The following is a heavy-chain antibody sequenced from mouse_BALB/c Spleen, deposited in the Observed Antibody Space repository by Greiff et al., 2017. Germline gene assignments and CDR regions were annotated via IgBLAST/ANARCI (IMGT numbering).Heavy chain of an antibody. CDR3: ARRFYGSSSVYFDY. D-gene: IGHD1-1*01. V-gene: IGHV5-12-1*01. CDR1: GFAFSSYD. CDR2: ISSGGGST. J-gene: IGHJ2*01. Sequence: EVQVVESGGGLVKPGGSLKLSCAASGFAFSSYDMSWVRQTPEKRLEWVAYISSGGGSTYYPDTVKGRFTISRDNAKNTLYLQMSSLKSEDTAMYYCARRFYGSSSVYFDYWGQGTTLTVSS.